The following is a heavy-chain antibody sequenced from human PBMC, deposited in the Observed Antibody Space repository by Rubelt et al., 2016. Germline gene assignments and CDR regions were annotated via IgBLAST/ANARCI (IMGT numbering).Heavy chain of an antibody. Sequence: LQESGPGLVKPSETLSLTCTVSGGSISSYYWSWIRQPPGKGLEWIGYIYYSGSTNYNPSLKSRVTISVDTSKNQFSLKLSSVTAADTAVYYCARHRLLMVYARYYYYGMDVWGQGTTVTVSS. V-gene: IGHV4-59*08. D-gene: IGHD2-8*01. CDR3: ARHRLLMVYARYYYYGMDV. CDR2: IYYSGST. J-gene: IGHJ6*02. CDR1: GGSISSYY.